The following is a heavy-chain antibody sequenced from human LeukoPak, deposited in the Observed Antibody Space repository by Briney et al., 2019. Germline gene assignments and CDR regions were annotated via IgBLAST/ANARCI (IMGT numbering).Heavy chain of an antibody. D-gene: IGHD3-10*01. CDR2: INSDGSST. V-gene: IGHV3-74*01. J-gene: IGHJ3*02. CDR1: GFTFSSYW. CDR3: ARGSGSYFGAFDI. Sequence: GGSLRLSCAASGFTFSSYWMHWVRQAPGKGLVWVSRINSDGSSTSYADSVKGRFTISRDNAKNTLYLQMNSLRAEDTAVYYCARGSGSYFGAFDIWGQGTMVTVSS.